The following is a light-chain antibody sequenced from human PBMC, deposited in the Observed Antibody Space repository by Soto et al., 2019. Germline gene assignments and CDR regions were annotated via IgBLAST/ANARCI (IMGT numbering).Light chain of an antibody. CDR1: QSISSW. CDR3: QKYNSYPLT. J-gene: IGKJ4*01. CDR2: DVS. V-gene: IGKV1-5*01. Sequence: DIQMTQSPSTLSASVGDRVTITCRASQSISSWLAWYQQKPGKAPKLLIYDVSSLESGVPSRFSGSGSGTEFTLTISSLQPDDFATYYCQKYNSYPLTFGGGTKVDIK.